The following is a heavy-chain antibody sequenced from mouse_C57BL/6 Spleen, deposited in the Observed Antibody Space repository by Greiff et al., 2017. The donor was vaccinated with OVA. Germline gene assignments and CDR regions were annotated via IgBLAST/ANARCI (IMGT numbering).Heavy chain of an antibody. D-gene: IGHD2-3*01. J-gene: IGHJ4*01. CDR2: IHPTSGST. V-gene: IGHV1-64*01. CDR3: AKRLLRRAMDD. Sequence: QVQLQQPGAELVKPGASVKLSCKASGYTFTSYWMHWVKQRPGQGLEWIGMIHPTSGSTNYNEKFKSKATLTVDKSSSTAYMQLSSLTSEDSAVCYCAKRLLRRAMDDWGKGTSVTVSS. CDR1: GYTFTSYW.